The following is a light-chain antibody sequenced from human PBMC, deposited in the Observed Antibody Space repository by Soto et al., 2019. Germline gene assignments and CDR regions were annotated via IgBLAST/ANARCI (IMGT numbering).Light chain of an antibody. CDR1: QNLQRS. Sequence: DFQITQSPSTVRAFLGDRVRLTCRASQNLQRSYAWYQQKPGKAPKLLLYAASTLPSGVPSRFSGSGSGTDFTLTISSLQPEDVATYYCQKYNSARCTFGQGTKVDI. V-gene: IGKV1-27*01. CDR2: AAS. J-gene: IGKJ1*01. CDR3: QKYNSARCT.